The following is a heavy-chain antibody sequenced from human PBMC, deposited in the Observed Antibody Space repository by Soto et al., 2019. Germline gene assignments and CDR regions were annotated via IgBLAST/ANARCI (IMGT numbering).Heavy chain of an antibody. CDR3: ARVSITMGRGYNWFDP. CDR1: GYTFTGYY. CDR2: INPNSGLT. J-gene: IGHJ5*02. V-gene: IGHV1-2*02. D-gene: IGHD3-10*01. Sequence: ASVKVSCKASGYTFTGYYIHWVRQTPGQGLEWMGWINPNSGLTNYAQRFQGRVTMTRDTSISTAYMELSRLRSDDTAVYHCARVSITMGRGYNWFDPWGQGTLVTVSS.